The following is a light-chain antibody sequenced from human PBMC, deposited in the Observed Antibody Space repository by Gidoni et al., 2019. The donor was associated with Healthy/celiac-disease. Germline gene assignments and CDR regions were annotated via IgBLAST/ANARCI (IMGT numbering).Light chain of an antibody. CDR2: SNN. J-gene: IGLJ3*02. CDR1: SSNIGSNN. Sequence: QSVLTQPPSASGTPGPRVTTSCSGSSSNIGSNNVHWYQQRPGTAPKLLIYSNNQRPSGVPDRFSGSKSGTSASLAISGLQSEDEADYYCAAWDDSLSAWVFGGGTKLTVL. V-gene: IGLV1-44*01. CDR3: AAWDDSLSAWV.